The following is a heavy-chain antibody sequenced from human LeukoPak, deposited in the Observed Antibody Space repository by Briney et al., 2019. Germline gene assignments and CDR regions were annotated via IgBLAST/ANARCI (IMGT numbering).Heavy chain of an antibody. D-gene: IGHD3-3*01. CDR2: IEPAGNNK. CDR3: AKLMFDTIFGVVDY. Sequence: PGGSLRLSCEASGFNFRNYWVRWVRQAPGEGPEWVANIEPAGNNKYYMDSVRGRFTISRGNSKNTLYLQMNSLRAEDTAVYYCAKLMFDTIFGVVDYWGQGTLVTVSS. V-gene: IGHV3-7*03. J-gene: IGHJ4*02. CDR1: GFNFRNYW.